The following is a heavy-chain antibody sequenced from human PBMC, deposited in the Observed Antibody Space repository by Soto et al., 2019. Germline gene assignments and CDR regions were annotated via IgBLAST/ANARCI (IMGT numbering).Heavy chain of an antibody. D-gene: IGHD4-4*01. Sequence: GGYLRLSCAASGFAFSSYWMSWVRQAPGKGLEWVANIKQDGSEKYYVDSVKGRFTISRDNAKNSLYLQMNSLRAEDTAVYYCARDNRATVTTTYYYYYTDVWGKGTTVTVSS. CDR3: ARDNRATVTTTYYYYYTDV. V-gene: IGHV3-7*01. CDR2: IKQDGSEK. J-gene: IGHJ6*03. CDR1: GFAFSSYW.